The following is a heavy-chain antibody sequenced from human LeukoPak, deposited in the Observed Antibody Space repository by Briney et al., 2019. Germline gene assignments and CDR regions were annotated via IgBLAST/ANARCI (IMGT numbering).Heavy chain of an antibody. V-gene: IGHV5-51*01. Sequence: GESLKISCKGSGYSFTSYWIGWVRQMPGKGLEWMGIIYPGGSDTRYSPSFQGQVTISADKSISTAYLQWSSLKASDTAMYYCARGYRPMVRGVVFDYWGQGTLVTVSS. CDR2: IYPGGSDT. D-gene: IGHD3-10*01. CDR3: ARGYRPMVRGVVFDY. CDR1: GYSFTSYW. J-gene: IGHJ4*02.